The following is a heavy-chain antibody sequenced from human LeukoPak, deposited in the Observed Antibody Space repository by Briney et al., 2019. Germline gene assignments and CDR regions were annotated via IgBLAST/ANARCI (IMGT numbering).Heavy chain of an antibody. CDR2: IIPIFGTA. CDR1: GGTFSSYA. J-gene: IGHJ6*02. V-gene: IGHV1-69*13. CDR3: ARHGEYYDSSGYYYRLLLDYYGMDV. D-gene: IGHD3-22*01. Sequence: SVTVSCKASGGTFSSYAISWVRQAPGQGLEWMGGIIPIFGTANYAQKFQGRVTITADESTSTAYMELSSLRSEDTAVYYCARHGEYYDSSGYYYRLLLDYYGMDVWGQGTTVTVSS.